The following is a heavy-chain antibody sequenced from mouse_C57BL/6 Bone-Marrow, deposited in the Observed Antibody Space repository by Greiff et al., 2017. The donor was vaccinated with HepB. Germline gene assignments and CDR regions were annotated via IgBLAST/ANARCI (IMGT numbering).Heavy chain of an antibody. D-gene: IGHD1-1*01. V-gene: IGHV1-39*01. J-gene: IGHJ4*01. Sequence: VHVKQSGPELVKPGASVKISCKASGYSFTDYNMNWVKQSNGKSLEWIGVINPNYGTTSYNQKFKGKATLTVDQSSSTAYMQLNSLTSEDSAVYYCARGGSSHHYYAMDYWGQGTSVTVSS. CDR2: INPNYGTT. CDR1: GYSFTDYN. CDR3: ARGGSSHHYYAMDY.